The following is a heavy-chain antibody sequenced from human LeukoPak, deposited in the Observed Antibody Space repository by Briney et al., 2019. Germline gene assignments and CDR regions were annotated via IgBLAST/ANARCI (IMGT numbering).Heavy chain of an antibody. V-gene: IGHV4-4*07. CDR3: ARAPVQDLSFVGWSDS. CDR2: ISASGNT. CDR1: GGSMTTDS. J-gene: IGHJ5*01. D-gene: IGHD1-26*01. Sequence: PSETLSLTCTVSGGSMTTDSWNWIRLPAGKGLEWIGRISASGNTNYNPSLFTRVTMSIDTSENQFSLKLNSVTAADTAVYFCARAPVQDLSFVGWSDSWGQGTLVIVSS.